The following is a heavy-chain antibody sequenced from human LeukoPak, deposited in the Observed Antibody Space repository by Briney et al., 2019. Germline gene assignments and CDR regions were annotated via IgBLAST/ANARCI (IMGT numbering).Heavy chain of an antibody. CDR3: AKDPWVQLWSPPFDY. CDR2: ISGSGGST. J-gene: IGHJ4*02. D-gene: IGHD5-18*01. CDR1: GFTFSSYA. Sequence: PGGSLRLSCAASGFTFSSYAMSWVRQAPGKGLEWVSAISGSGGSTYYADSVKGRFTISRDNSKNTLYLQMNSLRAEDTAVYYCAKDPWVQLWSPPFDYWGQGTLVTVSS. V-gene: IGHV3-23*01.